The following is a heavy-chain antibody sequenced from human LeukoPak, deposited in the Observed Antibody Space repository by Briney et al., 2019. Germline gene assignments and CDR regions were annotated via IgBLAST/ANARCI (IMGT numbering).Heavy chain of an antibody. CDR2: IYHSGST. D-gene: IGHD5-12*01. J-gene: IGHJ4*02. CDR1: GYSISSGYY. V-gene: IGHV4-38-2*02. Sequence: SETLSLTCAVSGYSISSGYYWGWIRQPPGKGLEWIGSIYHSGSTYYNPSLKSRVTISVDTSKNQFSLKLSSVTAADTAVYYCARDLSGYDYIDYWGQGALVTVSS. CDR3: ARDLSGYDYIDY.